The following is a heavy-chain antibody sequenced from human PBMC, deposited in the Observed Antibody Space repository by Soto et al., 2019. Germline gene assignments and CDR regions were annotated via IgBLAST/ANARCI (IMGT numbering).Heavy chain of an antibody. CDR3: VRSLMDV. Sequence: PSETLSLTCTVSGGSIIESGLYWGWIRQSPGKGLEWIGSIFFSGRTHYNPSLKSRVSISIDASKNQFSLNVISVTAADTGVYYCVRSLMDVWGKGTTVTVSS. CDR1: GGSIIESGLY. J-gene: IGHJ6*03. V-gene: IGHV4-39*01. CDR2: IFFSGRT.